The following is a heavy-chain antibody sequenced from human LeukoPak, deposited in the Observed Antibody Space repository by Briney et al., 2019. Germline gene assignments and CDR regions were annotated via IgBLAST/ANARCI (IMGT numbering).Heavy chain of an antibody. CDR1: GVSTTNGIYY. V-gene: IGHV4-39*01. CDR3: ARHAEYNSGWHFYLDH. J-gene: IGHJ4*02. D-gene: IGHD6-19*01. CDR2: VHNVGST. Sequence: SETLSLTCTVSGVSTTNGIYYWAWIRQSPGKGLEWIGSVHNVGSTYYNLSLRRRVTMSIDTSKNQFSLRLNSVTAADTAVYYCARHAEYNSGWHFYLDHWGQGILVTVSS.